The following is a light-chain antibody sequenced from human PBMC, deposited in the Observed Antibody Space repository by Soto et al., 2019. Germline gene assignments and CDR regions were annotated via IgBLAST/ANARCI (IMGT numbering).Light chain of an antibody. CDR1: QSISSW. Sequence: DIQMTQSPSTLSASVGDRVTITCRASQSISSWLAWYQQKPGKAPTLLIYKASSLESGVPSRFSGSGSGTEFTLNISRLQPDDFATYYCQQYNSYPTTFGQGTKVEIK. CDR2: KAS. CDR3: QQYNSYPTT. V-gene: IGKV1-5*03. J-gene: IGKJ1*01.